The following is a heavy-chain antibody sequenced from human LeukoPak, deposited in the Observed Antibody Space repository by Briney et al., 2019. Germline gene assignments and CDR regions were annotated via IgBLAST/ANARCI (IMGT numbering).Heavy chain of an antibody. CDR3: ARHDQVRGLGY. J-gene: IGHJ4*02. V-gene: IGHV4-39*01. CDR1: GGSISSSSYY. D-gene: IGHD7-27*01. Sequence: SETLSLTCTVSGGSISSSSYYWGWIRQPPGKGLEWVGSIYYSGRTSYNPSLKSRVTISVDTSKNQFSLKLSSVTAADTAVYYCARHDQVRGLGYWGQGTLVTVSS. CDR2: IYYSGRT.